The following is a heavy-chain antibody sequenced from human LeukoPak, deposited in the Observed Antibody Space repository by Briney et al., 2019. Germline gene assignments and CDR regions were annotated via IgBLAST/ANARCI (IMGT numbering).Heavy chain of an antibody. Sequence: PGGSLRLSCAASGSAFSSYAMSWVRQAPGGGLEWVSAISGSGASTYYADSVKGRFTISRDNSKNTLYLQMNSLRAEDTAVYYCAKGMRPVYYYYYMDVWGKGTTVTVSS. CDR1: GSAFSSYA. J-gene: IGHJ6*03. V-gene: IGHV3-23*01. CDR2: ISGSGAST. CDR3: AKGMRPVYYYYYMDV.